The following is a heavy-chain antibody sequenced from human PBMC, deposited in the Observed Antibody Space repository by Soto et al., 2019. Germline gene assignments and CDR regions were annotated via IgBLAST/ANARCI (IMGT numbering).Heavy chain of an antibody. V-gene: IGHV2-70*04. J-gene: IGHJ3*02. CDR3: ARINSSSSVIDAFDI. Sequence: XGPTLLNPTQTLPLTCTFAVFSLSSSGMRVSWIRQPPGKALEWLARIDWDYDKFYSTSLKTRLTISKDTSKNQVVLTMTNMDPVDTATYYCARINSSSSVIDAFDIWGQGTMVTVSS. CDR1: VFSLSSSGMR. CDR2: IDWDYDK. D-gene: IGHD6-6*01.